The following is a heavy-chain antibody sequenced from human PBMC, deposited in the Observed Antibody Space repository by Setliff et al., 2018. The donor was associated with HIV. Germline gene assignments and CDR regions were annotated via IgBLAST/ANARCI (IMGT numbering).Heavy chain of an antibody. CDR3: AREDYNNYWEYYFDY. CDR2: ISSRSTYI. V-gene: IGHV3-21*01. Sequence: PGGSLRLSCAASRFTFSSYSMNWVRQAPGKGLEWVSSISSRSTYIYYADSVKGRFTISRDNAKNSLYLQMNSLRAEDTAMYYCAREDYNNYWEYYFDYWGQGTPVTAPQ. CDR1: RFTFSSYS. J-gene: IGHJ4*02. D-gene: IGHD4-4*01.